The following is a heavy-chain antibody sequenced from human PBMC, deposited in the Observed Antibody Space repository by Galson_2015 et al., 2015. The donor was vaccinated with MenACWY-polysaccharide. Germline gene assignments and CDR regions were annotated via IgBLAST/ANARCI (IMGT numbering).Heavy chain of an antibody. D-gene: IGHD3-16*01. CDR3: AKLSAYSGTYAHYLDY. V-gene: IGHV4-59*11. Sequence: ETLSLTCTVSGDSISGHYWSWIRPPPGKGLEWIAYIHSTGSTNYSPSLKSRVTISVDTSKNQFYLNLNSLTAADTAVYYCAKLSAYSGTYAHYLDYWGQGTLITVSS. J-gene: IGHJ4*02. CDR2: IHSTGST. CDR1: GDSISGHY.